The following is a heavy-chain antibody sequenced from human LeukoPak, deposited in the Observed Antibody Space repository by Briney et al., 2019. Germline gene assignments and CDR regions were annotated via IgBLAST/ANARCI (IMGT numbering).Heavy chain of an antibody. Sequence: PGGSLRLSCAASGFTFSSYAMHWVRQAPGKGLEWVAVISYDGSNKYYADSVKGRFTISRDNSKNTLYLQMYSLRAEDTAVYYCARGGDYGDYGLYYFDYWGQGTLVTVSS. CDR2: ISYDGSNK. V-gene: IGHV3-30-3*01. CDR1: GFTFSSYA. J-gene: IGHJ4*02. CDR3: ARGGDYGDYGLYYFDY. D-gene: IGHD4-17*01.